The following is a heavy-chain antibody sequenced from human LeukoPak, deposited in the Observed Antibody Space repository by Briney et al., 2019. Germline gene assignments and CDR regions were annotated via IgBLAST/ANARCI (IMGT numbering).Heavy chain of an antibody. CDR1: GYTFTGYY. J-gene: IGHJ4*02. V-gene: IGHV1-2*02. Sequence: ASVKVSCKASGYTFTGYYMHWVRQAPGPGLEWMGWINPNSGGTNYAQKFQGRVTMTRDTSISTAYMELSRLRSDDTAVYYCARDRIVGAGIARVYYFDYWGQGTLVTVSS. CDR3: ARDRIVGAGIARVYYFDY. CDR2: INPNSGGT. D-gene: IGHD1-26*01.